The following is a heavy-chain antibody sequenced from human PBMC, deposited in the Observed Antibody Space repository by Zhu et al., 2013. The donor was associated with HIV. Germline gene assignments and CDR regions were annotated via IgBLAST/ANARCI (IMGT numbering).Heavy chain of an antibody. Sequence: QVQLVQSGAEVKKPGASVKVSCKASGYTFTGHSIHWVRQAPGQGLEWMGWINPDSGDTDYAQKFLGRVSITRDTSIGTAFMEVRRLTSDDTAVYSCARERIGCSGSNCYFDAWGQGSLVTVSS. J-gene: IGHJ5*02. CDR2: INPDSGDT. CDR3: ARERIGCSGSNCYFDA. D-gene: IGHD2-15*01. CDR1: GYTFTGHS. V-gene: IGHV1-2*02.